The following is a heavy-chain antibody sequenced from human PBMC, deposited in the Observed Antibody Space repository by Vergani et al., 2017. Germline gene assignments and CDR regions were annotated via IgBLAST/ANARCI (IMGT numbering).Heavy chain of an antibody. J-gene: IGHJ5*02. D-gene: IGHD2-2*01. CDR3: AGAGVVPATGWFDP. CDR2: INPKSGGT. V-gene: IGHV1-2*02. Sequence: QVQLVQSGAEVKKPGALVKVSCKASGYTFTGYYMHWVRQAPGQGLEWMGWINPKSGGTNYAQEFQGRVTMTRDTSISTAYMELSRLRSDDTAVYYCAGAGVVPATGWFDPWSQGTLVTVSS. CDR1: GYTFTGYY.